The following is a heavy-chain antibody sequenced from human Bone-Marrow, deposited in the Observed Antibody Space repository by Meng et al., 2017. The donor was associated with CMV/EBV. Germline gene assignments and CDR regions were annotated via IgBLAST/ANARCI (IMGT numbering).Heavy chain of an antibody. Sequence: ASVKVSCKASGYTFTSYAMHWVRQAPGQRLEWMGWSNAGNGNTKYSQEFQGRVTITRDTSASTAYMELSRLRSDDTAVYYCARDPGNYGIVWGQGTLVTVSS. D-gene: IGHD1-7*01. CDR2: SNAGNGNT. J-gene: IGHJ4*02. CDR1: GYTFTSYA. V-gene: IGHV1-3*02. CDR3: ARDPGNYGIV.